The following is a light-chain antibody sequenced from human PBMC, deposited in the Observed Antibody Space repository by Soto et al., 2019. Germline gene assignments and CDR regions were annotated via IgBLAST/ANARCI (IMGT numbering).Light chain of an antibody. CDR3: QQYGSSPV. CDR1: QSVSSSY. V-gene: IGKV3-20*01. J-gene: IGKJ5*01. CDR2: GAS. Sequence: EIVLTQSPGTLSLSPGERATHSCRASQSVSSSYLAWYQQKPGQAPRLLIYGASSRATGIPDRFSGSGSGTDFTLTISRLEPEDFAVYYCQQYGSSPVFGQGTRLEIK.